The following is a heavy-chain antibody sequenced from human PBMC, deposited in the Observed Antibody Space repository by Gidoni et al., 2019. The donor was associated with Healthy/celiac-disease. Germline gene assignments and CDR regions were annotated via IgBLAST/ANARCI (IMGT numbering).Heavy chain of an antibody. V-gene: IGHV3-23*01. D-gene: IGHD2-2*02. CDR3: AKVVVPAAISGSGAFDI. Sequence: EVQLLESGGGLVQPGGSLRLSCAASGFTFSSYAMSWVRPAPGKGLEWVSAISGSGGSTYYADSVKGRFTISRDNSKNTLYLQMNSLRAEDTAVYYCAKVVVPAAISGSGAFDIWGQGTMVTVSS. J-gene: IGHJ3*02. CDR1: GFTFSSYA. CDR2: ISGSGGST.